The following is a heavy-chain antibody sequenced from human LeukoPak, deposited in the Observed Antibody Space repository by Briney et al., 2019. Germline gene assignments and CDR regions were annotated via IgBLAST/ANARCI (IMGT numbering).Heavy chain of an antibody. V-gene: IGHV1-2*02. CDR1: GYTFTGYY. CDR3: ARAVGYSYGYDY. Sequence: ASVKVSCKASGYTFTGYYMHWVRQAPGQGLEWMGWINPNSGGTNYAQKLQGRVTMTRDTSISTAYMELSRLRSDGTAVYYCARAVGYSYGYDYWGQGTLVTVSS. J-gene: IGHJ4*02. CDR2: INPNSGGT. D-gene: IGHD5-18*01.